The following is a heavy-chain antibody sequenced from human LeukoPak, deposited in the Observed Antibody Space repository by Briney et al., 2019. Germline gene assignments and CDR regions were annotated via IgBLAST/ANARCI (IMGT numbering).Heavy chain of an antibody. CDR1: GHTFSNFE. CDR3: ARETAAINFDY. J-gene: IGHJ4*02. Sequence: GGSLRLSCGVSGHTFSNFEMNWVRQAPGKGLEWISYISTSGSTIYYADSVKGRFTISRDNAKNSLYLQMNSLRVEDTAIYYCARETAAINFDYWGQGTLVTVSS. CDR2: ISTSGSTI. D-gene: IGHD6-13*01. V-gene: IGHV3-48*03.